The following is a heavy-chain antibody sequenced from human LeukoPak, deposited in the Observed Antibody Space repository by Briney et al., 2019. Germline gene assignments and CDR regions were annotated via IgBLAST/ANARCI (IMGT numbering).Heavy chain of an antibody. J-gene: IGHJ4*02. Sequence: GGSLRLSCAASGFTFSSYAMSWVRQAPVKGLEWVSAISGSGGSTYYADSVKGRFTISRDNSKNTLYLQMNSLRAEDTAVYYCAKSFEAMIVVVILDYWGQGTLVTVSS. CDR2: ISGSGGST. CDR3: AKSFEAMIVVVILDY. D-gene: IGHD3-22*01. CDR1: GFTFSSYA. V-gene: IGHV3-23*01.